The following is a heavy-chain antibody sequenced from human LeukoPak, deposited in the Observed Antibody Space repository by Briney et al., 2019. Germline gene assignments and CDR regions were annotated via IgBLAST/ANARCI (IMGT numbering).Heavy chain of an antibody. CDR1: GFTFDDYA. Sequence: GGSLRLSCAASGFTFDDYAMHWVRQAPGKGLEWVSLISGDGGSTYYADSVKGRFTISRDNSKNSLYLQMNSLRTEDTALYYCAKGPAYCGGDCYFYYYYGMDVWGQGTTVTVPS. V-gene: IGHV3-43*02. CDR2: ISGDGGST. J-gene: IGHJ6*02. D-gene: IGHD2-21*02. CDR3: AKGPAYCGGDCYFYYYYGMDV.